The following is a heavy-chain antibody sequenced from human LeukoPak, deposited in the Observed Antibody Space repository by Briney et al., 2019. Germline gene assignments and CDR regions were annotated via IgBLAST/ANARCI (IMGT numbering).Heavy chain of an antibody. Sequence: SQTLSLTCTVSGGSISSGDYYWSWIRQPPGKGLEWIGYIYYSGSTYYNPSLKSRVTISVDTSKNQFSLKLSSVTAADTAVYYCARAVRYYDSSGYPSAIVPYYFDYRGQGTLVTVSS. V-gene: IGHV4-30-4*01. J-gene: IGHJ4*02. CDR1: GGSISSGDYY. CDR2: IYYSGST. CDR3: ARAVRYYDSSGYPSAIVPYYFDY. D-gene: IGHD3-22*01.